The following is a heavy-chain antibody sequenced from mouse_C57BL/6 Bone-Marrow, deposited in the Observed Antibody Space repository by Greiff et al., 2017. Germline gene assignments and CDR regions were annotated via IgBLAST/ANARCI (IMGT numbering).Heavy chain of an antibody. CDR1: GYTFTSYW. V-gene: IGHV1-69*01. CDR2: IDPSDSYP. Sequence: QVQLQQPGAELVMPGASVKLSCTASGYTFTSYWMHWVKQRPGQGLEWIGEIDPSDSYPNYNQQFKGKSTLTVDKSSSTAYMQLSSLTSEVSAVYYGARLDVRGACYAMDYWGQGTSVTVSS. CDR3: ARLDVRGACYAMDY. D-gene: IGHD1-1*02. J-gene: IGHJ4*01.